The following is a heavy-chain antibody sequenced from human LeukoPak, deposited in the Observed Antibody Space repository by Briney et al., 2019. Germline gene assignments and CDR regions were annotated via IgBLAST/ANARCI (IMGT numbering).Heavy chain of an antibody. V-gene: IGHV1-69*13. J-gene: IGHJ4*02. Sequence: SVKVSCKASGGTFISYAISWVRQAPGQGLEWMGGIIPIFGTANYAQKFQGRVTITADESTSTAYMELSSLRSEDTAVYYCASGPRALGYSSSWYYFDYWGQGTLVTVSS. CDR2: IIPIFGTA. D-gene: IGHD6-13*01. CDR3: ASGPRALGYSSSWYYFDY. CDR1: GGTFISYA.